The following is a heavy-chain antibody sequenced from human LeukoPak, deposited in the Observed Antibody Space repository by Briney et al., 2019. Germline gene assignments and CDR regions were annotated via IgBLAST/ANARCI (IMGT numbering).Heavy chain of an antibody. CDR1: GFTFSSYW. V-gene: IGHV3-7*01. J-gene: IGHJ3*02. Sequence: QAGGSLRLSCAASGFTFSSYWMKWVRQAPGKGLEWVASIKEDGSEKYYVDSVKGRFTISRDNAKNSLYLQMNSLRAEDTAVYYCARDFDRELTSAAGLISAFDIWGQGTMVTVSS. CDR2: IKEDGSEK. CDR3: ARDFDRELTSAAGLISAFDI. D-gene: IGHD2-2*01.